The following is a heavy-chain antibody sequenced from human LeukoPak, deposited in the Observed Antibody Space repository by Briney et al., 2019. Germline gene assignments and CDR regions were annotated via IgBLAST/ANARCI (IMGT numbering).Heavy chain of an antibody. D-gene: IGHD4-23*01. CDR2: VHLDGRT. Sequence: PSETLSLTCGVSGGSVINTNWWTWVRQPPGKGLEWIGEVHLDGRTNYNPSLKSRVTMSVDTSKNQFSLKLTSVTAADTAVYYCAREIATSGGNSRALDYWGQGTLVTVSS. CDR3: AREIATSGGNSRALDY. CDR1: GGSVINTNW. V-gene: IGHV4-4*02. J-gene: IGHJ4*02.